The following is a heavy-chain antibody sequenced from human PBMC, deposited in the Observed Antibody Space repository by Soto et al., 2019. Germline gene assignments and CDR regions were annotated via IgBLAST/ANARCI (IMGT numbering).Heavy chain of an antibody. Sequence: GGSLRLSCAGSGFTLSDHYIDWVRQAPGKGLEWVGRSRDKAQGYSTAYAASVKGRFTTSRDESKNSVYLQMSSLRAEDSAIYYCARGSKDSYPGSRIFDFWGRGTLVTVS. CDR3: ARGSKDSYPGSRIFDF. J-gene: IGHJ4*02. CDR1: GFTLSDHY. CDR2: SRDKAQGYST. D-gene: IGHD3-10*01. V-gene: IGHV3-72*01.